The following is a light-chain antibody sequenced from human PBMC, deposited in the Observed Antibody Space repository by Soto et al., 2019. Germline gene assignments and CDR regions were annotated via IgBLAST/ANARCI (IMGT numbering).Light chain of an antibody. CDR1: QYVNTNY. CDR2: EAS. Sequence: EIVLTQSPGTLSLSPGQRVTLSCRASQYVNTNYLAWYQEKPGQAPRVLIYEASSRAAGVPDRFIGSGSGTDFTLTISRLEPEDSAVCYCQQYGLSPRTFGQGTKVEIK. J-gene: IGKJ1*01. CDR3: QQYGLSPRT. V-gene: IGKV3-20*01.